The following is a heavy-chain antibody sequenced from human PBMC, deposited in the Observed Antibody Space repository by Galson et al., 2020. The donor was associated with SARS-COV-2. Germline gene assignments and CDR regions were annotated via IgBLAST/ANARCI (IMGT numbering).Heavy chain of an antibody. CDR1: GFTFGDFS. V-gene: IGHV3-9*01. Sequence: GGSLRLSCVASGFTFGDFSMHWVRQTPGKGLEWVSGMSWDGGVRDYGGSVKGRFTISRDNAKNSLYLQMNSLGVEDTALYYCAKGNWGYPFDIWGQGTMVTVSS. D-gene: IGHD7-27*01. CDR2: MSWDGGVR. CDR3: AKGNWGYPFDI. J-gene: IGHJ3*02.